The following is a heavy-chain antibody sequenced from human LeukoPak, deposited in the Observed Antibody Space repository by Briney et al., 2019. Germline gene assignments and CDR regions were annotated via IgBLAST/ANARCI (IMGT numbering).Heavy chain of an antibody. CDR1: GYTFTSYY. D-gene: IGHD2-15*01. Sequence: ASVKVSCKASGYTFTSYYMHWVRQATGQGLEWMGWMNPNSGNTGYAQKFQSRLTMTRNTSISTVYMELSSLRSEDTAVYYCARVGGYCSGGSCYGPGPTPDYWGQGTLVTVSS. CDR2: MNPNSGNT. CDR3: ARVGGYCSGGSCYGPGPTPDY. J-gene: IGHJ4*02. V-gene: IGHV1-8*02.